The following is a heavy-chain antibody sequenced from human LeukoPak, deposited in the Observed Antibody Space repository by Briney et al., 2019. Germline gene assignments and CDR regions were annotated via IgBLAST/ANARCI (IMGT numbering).Heavy chain of an antibody. CDR3: ARVQVPR. J-gene: IGHJ4*02. CDR2: ISSSSSTI. Sequence: GGSLRLSCAASGFTFSSYSINWVRQAPGKGLEWVSYISSSSSTIYYAGSVKGRFTISRDNAKNSLYLQMNSLRAEDTAVYYCARVQVPRWGQGTLVTVSS. V-gene: IGHV3-48*01. CDR1: GFTFSSYS.